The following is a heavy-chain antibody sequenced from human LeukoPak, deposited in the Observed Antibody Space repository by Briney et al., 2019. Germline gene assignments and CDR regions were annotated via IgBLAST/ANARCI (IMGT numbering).Heavy chain of an antibody. CDR1: GFTFSNYE. CDR2: ISSSGNTI. CDR3: ASGAGYYYNDMDV. D-gene: IGHD3-10*01. J-gene: IGHJ6*02. Sequence: PGGSLRLSCAASGFTFSNYEMNWVRQAPGKGLEWVSYISSSGNTIYYADSVKGRFTISRDNAKNSLYLQVNSLRAEDTAVYYCASGAGYYYNDMDVWGQGTTVTVSS. V-gene: IGHV3-48*03.